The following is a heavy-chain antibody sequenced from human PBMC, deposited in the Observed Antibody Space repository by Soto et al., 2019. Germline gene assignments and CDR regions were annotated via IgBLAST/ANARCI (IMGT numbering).Heavy chain of an antibody. CDR1: GYTFTSYG. V-gene: IGHV1-18*01. Sequence: ASVKVSCKASGYTFTSYGISWVRQAPGQGLEWMGWISAYNGNTNYAQKLQGRVTMTTDTSTSTAYMELRSLRSDDTAVYYCARVPIVVVPAAEGVDYWAQGTLVTVSS. J-gene: IGHJ4*02. CDR2: ISAYNGNT. D-gene: IGHD2-2*01. CDR3: ARVPIVVVPAAEGVDY.